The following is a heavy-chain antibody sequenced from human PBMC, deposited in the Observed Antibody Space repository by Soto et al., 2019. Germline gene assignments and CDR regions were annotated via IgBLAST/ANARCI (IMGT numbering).Heavy chain of an antibody. D-gene: IGHD3-9*01. CDR3: AKALRYFDWLVRPWNAMDV. Sequence: EVQLLESGGGLVQPGGSLRLSCSASGFTSSSYAMSLVRQAPGKGLEWVSAISGSGSNTYYADSVKGRFTISRDNSKNTLFLQMNSMSAEDTAVSYCAKALRYFDWLVRPWNAMDVWGQGTTVTVSS. CDR1: GFTSSSYA. CDR2: ISGSGSNT. J-gene: IGHJ6*02. V-gene: IGHV3-23*01.